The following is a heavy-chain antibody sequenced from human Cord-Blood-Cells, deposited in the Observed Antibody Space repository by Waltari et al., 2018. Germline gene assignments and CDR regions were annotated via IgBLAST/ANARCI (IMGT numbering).Heavy chain of an antibody. D-gene: IGHD1-7*01. Sequence: QVQLVQSGAEVKKPGSSVKVFCKASGGTFSSYTISWVRQAPGQGLEWMGRIIPILGIANYAQKFQGRVTITADKSTSTAYMELSSLRSEDTAVYYCARKNLDGDAFDIWGQGTMVTVSS. CDR2: IIPILGIA. V-gene: IGHV1-69*02. CDR3: ARKNLDGDAFDI. CDR1: GGTFSSYT. J-gene: IGHJ3*02.